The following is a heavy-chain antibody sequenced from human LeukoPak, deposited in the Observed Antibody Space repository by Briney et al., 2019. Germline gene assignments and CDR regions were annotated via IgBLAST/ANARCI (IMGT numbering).Heavy chain of an antibody. V-gene: IGHV4-34*01. J-gene: IGHJ1*01. CDR2: INHSGST. Sequence: PSETLSLTCAVYGESFSGYYWSWIRQPPGKGLEWIGEINHSGSTNYNPSLKSRVTISVDTSKNQFSLKLSSVTAADTAVYYCLLLESGFQHWGQGTLVTVSS. D-gene: IGHD3-3*01. CDR1: GESFSGYY. CDR3: LLLESGFQH.